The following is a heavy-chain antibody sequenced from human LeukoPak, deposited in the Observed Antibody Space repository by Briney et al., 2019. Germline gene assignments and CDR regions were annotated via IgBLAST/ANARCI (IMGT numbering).Heavy chain of an antibody. CDR2: ITDSGGDT. CDR3: AKGSSSSRPYYFDY. J-gene: IGHJ4*02. CDR1: EFPFRNYA. D-gene: IGHD6-6*01. V-gene: IGHV3-23*01. Sequence: GGSLRLSCAASEFPFRNYAMSRVRQAPGKGLEWVSAITDSGGDTYHADSVKGRFTISRDNSKNTLFLQMYSLRVEDTAVYYCAKGSSSSRPYYFDYWGQGTLVTVSS.